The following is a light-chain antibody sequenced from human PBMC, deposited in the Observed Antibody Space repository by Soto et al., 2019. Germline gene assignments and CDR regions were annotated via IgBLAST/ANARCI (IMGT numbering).Light chain of an antibody. CDR3: QQYGSSPRT. Sequence: EIVLTQSPGTLSLSPGERATLSCRASQSVSSSYLAGYQQKPGQAPRLLIYGASSRATGIPDRFSGSGSGTDFTLTISRLEPEDFAVYYCQQYGSSPRTFGQGTKVEIQ. J-gene: IGKJ1*01. CDR1: QSVSSSY. CDR2: GAS. V-gene: IGKV3-20*01.